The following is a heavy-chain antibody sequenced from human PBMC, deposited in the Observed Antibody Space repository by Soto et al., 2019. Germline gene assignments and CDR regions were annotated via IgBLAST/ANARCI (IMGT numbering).Heavy chain of an antibody. CDR2: ISAYNGNT. J-gene: IGHJ6*02. CDR3: ARDLGEGAAAVPYYYYGMDV. Sequence: QVQLVQSGAEVKKPGASVKVSCKASGYTFTSYGISWVRQAPGQGLEWMGWISAYNGNTNYAQKLQGRVTMTTDTSTSRAYMELRSLRSDDTAVYYCARDLGEGAAAVPYYYYGMDVWGQGTTVTVSS. CDR1: GYTFTSYG. V-gene: IGHV1-18*01. D-gene: IGHD6-13*01.